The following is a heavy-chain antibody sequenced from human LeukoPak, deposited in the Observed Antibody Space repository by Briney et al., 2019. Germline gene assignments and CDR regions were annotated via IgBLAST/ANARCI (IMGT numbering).Heavy chain of an antibody. J-gene: IGHJ6*02. D-gene: IGHD5-18*01. CDR2: IWYDESNK. V-gene: IGHV3-33*01. CDR1: GFTFSSYG. CDR3: ARDMGVDTAIPGALRYGMDV. Sequence: PGRSLRLSCAASGFTFSSYGMHWVRQAPGKGREWVAVIWYDESNKYYADSVKGRFTISRDNSKNTLYLQMNSLRAEDTAVYYCARDMGVDTAIPGALRYGMDVWGQGTTVTVSS.